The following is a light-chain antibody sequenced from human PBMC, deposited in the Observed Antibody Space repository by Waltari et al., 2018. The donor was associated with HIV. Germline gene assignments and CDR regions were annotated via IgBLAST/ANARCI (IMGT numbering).Light chain of an antibody. Sequence: QPALTQPASVSGFPGPSINISCPGISTDSRFFPYAFWYQQHPGKIPRLIIFDINNRPSGVSDHISGSRSGNSASLTFSGLQSGDEAHYYCASNRLDYTLIFGGGTKLTVL. J-gene: IGLJ2*01. CDR1: STDSRFFPY. CDR3: ASNRLDYTLI. CDR2: DIN. V-gene: IGLV2-14*03.